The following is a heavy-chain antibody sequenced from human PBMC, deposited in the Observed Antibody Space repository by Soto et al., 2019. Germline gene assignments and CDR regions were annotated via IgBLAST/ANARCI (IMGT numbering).Heavy chain of an antibody. CDR1: GFTFSSNW. D-gene: IGHD3-22*01. V-gene: IGHV3-74*01. J-gene: IGHJ1*01. Sequence: HPGGSLRLSCVASGFTFSSNWMHWVRLAPGKGLVWVSRINSDGSTTNYAGFVKGRFTISRDNAKNTLYLQMNSLRVDDTAVYYCANYYDTSGYPYGFFQHWGQGTLVTVSS. CDR2: INSDGSTT. CDR3: ANYYDTSGYPYGFFQH.